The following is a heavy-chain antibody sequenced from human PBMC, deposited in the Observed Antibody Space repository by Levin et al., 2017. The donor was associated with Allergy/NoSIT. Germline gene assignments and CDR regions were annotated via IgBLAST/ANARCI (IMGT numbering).Heavy chain of an antibody. CDR2: IYYSGST. D-gene: IGHD4-17*01. J-gene: IGHJ6*02. CDR1: GGSVSSGSYY. V-gene: IGHV4-61*01. CDR3: ARIPAPVTTLYYYYGMDV. Sequence: SETLSLTCTVSGGSVSSGSYYWSWIRQPPGKGLEWIGYIYYSGSTNYNPSLKSRVTISVDTSKNQFSLKLSSVTAADTAVYYCARIPAPVTTLYYYYGMDVWGQGTTVTVSS.